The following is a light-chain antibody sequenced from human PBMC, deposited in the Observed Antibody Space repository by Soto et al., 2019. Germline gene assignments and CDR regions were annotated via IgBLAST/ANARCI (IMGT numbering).Light chain of an antibody. CDR3: QQYGSSPWT. V-gene: IGKV3-20*01. J-gene: IGKJ1*01. CDR2: GAS. CDR1: QSVSSN. Sequence: EIVMTQSPATLSVSPVEIATLSCMASQSVSSNLAWYQQKPGQAPRLLIYGASSRATGIPDRFSGSGSGTDFTLTISRLEPEDFAVYYCQQYGSSPWTCGQGTKGDIK.